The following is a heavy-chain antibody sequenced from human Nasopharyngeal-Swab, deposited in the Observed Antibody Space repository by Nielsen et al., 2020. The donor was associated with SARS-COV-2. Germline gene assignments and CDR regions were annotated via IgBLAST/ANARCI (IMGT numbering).Heavy chain of an antibody. CDR1: GYTFTSYA. CDR2: INAGNGNT. Sequence: ASVKVSYKASGYTFTSYAMHWVRQAPGQRLEWMGWINAGNGNTKYSQKFQGRVTITRDTSASTAYMELSSLRSEDTAVYYCARDPRGLSSPSGMDVWGQGTTVTVSS. CDR3: ARDPRGLSSPSGMDV. V-gene: IGHV1-3*01. J-gene: IGHJ6*02. D-gene: IGHD3-16*02.